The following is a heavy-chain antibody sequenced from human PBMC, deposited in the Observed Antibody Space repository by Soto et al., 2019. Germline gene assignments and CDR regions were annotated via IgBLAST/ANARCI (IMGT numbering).Heavy chain of an antibody. V-gene: IGHV3-11*05. CDR1: GFGFRDDY. CDR2: IRSSSDYT. CDR3: VRVFSGVWFDP. D-gene: IGHD3-10*02. Sequence: QVPLVESGGGLVKPGGSLRLSCAVSGFGFRDDYMSWIRQAPGRGLEWVSYIRSSSDYTNYADAVKGRFTISRDNAKNSLFLQMNSLRAEDTAVYYCVRVFSGVWFDPWGQGTLVTVSS. J-gene: IGHJ5*02.